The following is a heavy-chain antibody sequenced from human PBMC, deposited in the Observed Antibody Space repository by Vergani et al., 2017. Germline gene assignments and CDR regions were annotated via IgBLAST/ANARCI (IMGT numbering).Heavy chain of an antibody. V-gene: IGHV3-23*01. CDR1: GFTFSSYA. Sequence: EVQLLESGGGLVQPGGSLRLSCAASGFTFSSYAMSWVRQAPGKGLEWVSAISGSGGSTYYADSVKGRFTISRDNSKNTLYLQMNSLRAEDTAVYYCAKGSITIVGVVIQPNWFDPWGQGTLVTVSS. J-gene: IGHJ5*02. CDR2: ISGSGGST. CDR3: AKGSITIVGVVIQPNWFDP. D-gene: IGHD3-3*01.